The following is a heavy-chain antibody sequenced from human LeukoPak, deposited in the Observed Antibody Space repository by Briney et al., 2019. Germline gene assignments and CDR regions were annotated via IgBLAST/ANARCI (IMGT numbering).Heavy chain of an antibody. Sequence: PSETLSLTCTVSGGSIRSGYYWGWIRPSPGKGLEWMGNMYHSGSTYYNPSLKSRVTISKDTSKNQFSLKLSSLTAADTAVYYCARESVVYAHDYWGQGTLVTVSS. CDR2: MYHSGST. J-gene: IGHJ4*02. V-gene: IGHV4-38-2*02. D-gene: IGHD2-8*02. CDR3: ARESVVYAHDY. CDR1: GGSIRSGYY.